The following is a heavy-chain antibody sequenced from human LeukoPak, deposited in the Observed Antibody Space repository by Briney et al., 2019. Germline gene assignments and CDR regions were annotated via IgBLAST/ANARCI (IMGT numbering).Heavy chain of an antibody. J-gene: IGHJ4*02. CDR1: GYTFTGYH. Sequence: GASVKVSCKASGYTFTGYHMHWVRQAPGQGLEWMGWINPNSGGTNYARKFQGRVTMTRDTSISTAYMELSRLRSDDTAVYYCATFAGEHQAPFDYWGQGTLVTVSS. CDR3: ATFAGEHQAPFDY. CDR2: INPNSGGT. D-gene: IGHD1-26*01. V-gene: IGHV1-2*02.